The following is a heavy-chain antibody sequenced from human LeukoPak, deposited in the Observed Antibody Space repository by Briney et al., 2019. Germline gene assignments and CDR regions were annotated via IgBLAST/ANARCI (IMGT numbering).Heavy chain of an antibody. CDR2: IDYDSSHI. Sequence: GGSLRLSCAASGFTFSNSAMNWVRQVPGKGLEWVSSIDYDSSHIYYAASVRGRFTISRDNARNSVYLQMNSLRVEDTAVFYCVRRGPNNSGLDYWGQGTLVTVSS. D-gene: IGHD5-12*01. CDR3: VRRGPNNSGLDY. J-gene: IGHJ4*02. CDR1: GFTFSNSA. V-gene: IGHV3-21*01.